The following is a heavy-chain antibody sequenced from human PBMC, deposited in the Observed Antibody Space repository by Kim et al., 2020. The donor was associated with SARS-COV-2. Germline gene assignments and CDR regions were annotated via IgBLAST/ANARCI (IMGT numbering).Heavy chain of an antibody. CDR3: AKDRTLYYDFWSGYDRPRYGMDV. J-gene: IGHJ6*02. V-gene: IGHV3-23*01. Sequence: GGSLRLSCAASGFTFSSYAMSWVRQAPGKGLEWVSAISGSGGSTYYADSVKGRFTISRDNSKSTLYLQMNSLRAEDTAVYYCAKDRTLYYDFWSGYDRPRYGMDVWGQGTTVTVSS. CDR1: GFTFSSYA. CDR2: ISGSGGST. D-gene: IGHD3-3*01.